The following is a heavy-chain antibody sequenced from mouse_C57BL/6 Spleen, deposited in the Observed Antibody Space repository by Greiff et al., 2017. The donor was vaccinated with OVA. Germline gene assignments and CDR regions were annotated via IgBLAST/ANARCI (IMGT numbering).Heavy chain of an antibody. CDR3: ARPNYYDYEGWFAY. CDR1: GYTFTSYW. J-gene: IGHJ3*01. V-gene: IGHV1-55*01. Sequence: VQLQQPGAELVKPVASVTMSCKASGYTFTSYWITWVKQRPGQRLEWIGNIYPGSGSTYYNEKFKSNATLTVDTSSSTADMQLSSLTSEDSAVYYCARPNYYDYEGWFAYWGQGTLVTVSA. D-gene: IGHD2-4*01. CDR2: IYPGSGST.